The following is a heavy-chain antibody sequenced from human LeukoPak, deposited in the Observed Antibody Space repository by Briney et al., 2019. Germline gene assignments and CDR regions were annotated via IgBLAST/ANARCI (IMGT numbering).Heavy chain of an antibody. CDR1: EFTFSTYW. CDR3: ARLREITFGGVIGIDY. CDR2: IKKDGSEK. V-gene: IGHV3-7*01. D-gene: IGHD3-16*02. Sequence: GGSLRLSCAASEFTFSTYWMSWVRQAPGKGLEWVADIKKDGSEKYYVDSVKGRFTISRQNAKNSLFLQMNSLRAEDTAVYYCARLREITFGGVIGIDYWGQGTLVTVSS. J-gene: IGHJ4*02.